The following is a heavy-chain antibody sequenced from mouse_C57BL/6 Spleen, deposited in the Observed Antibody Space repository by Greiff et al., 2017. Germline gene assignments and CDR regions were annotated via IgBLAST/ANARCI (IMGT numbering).Heavy chain of an antibody. V-gene: IGHV1-42*01. CDR2: INPSTGGT. Sequence: VQLQQSGPELVKPGASVKISCKASGYSFTGYYMNWVKQSPEKSLEWIGEINPSTGGTTYNQKFKAKATLTVDKSSSTAYMQLKSLTSEDSAVYYCASNGWDKGYFDYWGQGTTLTVSS. J-gene: IGHJ2*01. CDR3: ASNGWDKGYFDY. D-gene: IGHD4-1*01. CDR1: GYSFTGYY.